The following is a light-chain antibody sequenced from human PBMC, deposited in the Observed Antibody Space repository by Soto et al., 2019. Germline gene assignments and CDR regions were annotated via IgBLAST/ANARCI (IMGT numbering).Light chain of an antibody. CDR3: QQYNSYLYT. CDR1: QSISSW. CDR2: DAS. V-gene: IGKV1-5*01. Sequence: DIHITHSPSTLTSSLVYRVTITCRASQSISSWLAWYQQKPGKAPKLLIYDASSLESGVPSRFSGSGSGTEFTLTISSLQPDDFATYYCQQYNSYLYTFGQGTRLEI. J-gene: IGKJ5*01.